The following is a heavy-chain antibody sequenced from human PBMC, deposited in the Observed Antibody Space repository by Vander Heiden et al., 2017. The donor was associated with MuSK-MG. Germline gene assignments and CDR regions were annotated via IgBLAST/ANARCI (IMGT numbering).Heavy chain of an antibody. D-gene: IGHD1-1*01. J-gene: IGHJ5*02. CDR3: ARDVNWSKNWFDP. Sequence: QVQLVVSGGGVVQPGRSLRLPCAAPGFIFVSYGSHWGRQAPGKGLEWVAIISSDGRNKYYADSGRGRFTISRDNSKNTLYLQMSRLRAEDTALYYCARDVNWSKNWFDPWGQGNLVTVSS. V-gene: IGHV3-30*04. CDR1: GFIFVSYG. CDR2: ISSDGRNK.